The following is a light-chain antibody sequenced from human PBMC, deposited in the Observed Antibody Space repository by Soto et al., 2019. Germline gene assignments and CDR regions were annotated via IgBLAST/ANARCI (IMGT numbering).Light chain of an antibody. J-gene: IGKJ1*01. CDR2: SAS. CDR3: QQYDGWPRT. V-gene: IGKV3-15*01. CDR1: QRAGIN. Sequence: EVVMTQSPATLSVSPGETATLSCGASQRAGINLAWYQQKPGQAPRLLIYSASTRASGIPDRFSGSGSGTEFTLTISSLQSEDFAFFYCQQYDGWPRTFGQGTKVDIK.